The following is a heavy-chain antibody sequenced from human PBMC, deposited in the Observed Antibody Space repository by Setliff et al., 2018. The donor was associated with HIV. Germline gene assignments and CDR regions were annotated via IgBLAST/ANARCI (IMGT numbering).Heavy chain of an antibody. Sequence: GASVKVSCKASGDTFSSYAISWVRQAPGQGLEWMGGIIPVLGLSYYAQKFQGRVTMTTDTSASTAYMELRSLRSDDTAVYYCARDHGILTGYYTDHWGQGTLVTVSS. D-gene: IGHD3-9*01. V-gene: IGHV1-69*10. CDR2: IIPVLGLS. J-gene: IGHJ4*02. CDR3: ARDHGILTGYYTDH. CDR1: GDTFSSYA.